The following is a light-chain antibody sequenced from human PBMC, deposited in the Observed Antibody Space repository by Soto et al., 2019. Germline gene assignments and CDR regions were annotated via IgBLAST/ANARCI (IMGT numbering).Light chain of an antibody. V-gene: IGKV3-20*01. J-gene: IGKJ1*01. CDR3: QLYGSSPKT. CDR2: GAS. CDR1: QSVSTN. Sequence: EIVMTQSPATLSVSPGERATLSCRTSQSVSTNLAWYQQKPGQAPRLLIYGASTRATGIPDRFSGSGSETDFNLTISRLGPEDFAVYYCQLYGSSPKTFGQGTKVEV.